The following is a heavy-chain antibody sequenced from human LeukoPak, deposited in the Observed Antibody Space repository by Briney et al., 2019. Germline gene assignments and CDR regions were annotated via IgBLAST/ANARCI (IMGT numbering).Heavy chain of an antibody. V-gene: IGHV4-31*03. D-gene: IGHD6-13*01. CDR1: GGSISSSGYY. Sequence: SETLSLTCTVSGGSISSSGYYWNWIRQHPGKGLEWIGYINYSGGTYYNPSLKSRVTTSLDTSKNQFSLKLSSVTAADTAVYYCARGIAATGTFDSWGQGTLLTVSS. CDR2: INYSGGT. J-gene: IGHJ4*02. CDR3: ARGIAATGTFDS.